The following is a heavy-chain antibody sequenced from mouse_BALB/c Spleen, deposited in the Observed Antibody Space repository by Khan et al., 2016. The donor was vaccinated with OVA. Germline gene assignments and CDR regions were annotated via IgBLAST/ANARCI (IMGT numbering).Heavy chain of an antibody. CDR2: ISSGGSYT. J-gene: IGHJ2*01. CDR3: TGDRGYYGSSPYVDY. V-gene: IGHV5-6-4*01. Sequence: EVKLEESGGGLVRPGGSLKLSCAASGFSFSSYSMSWVRQTPEKRLEWVATISSGGSYTYYPDSVKGRFTISRDNAKNTQHLQVNSLRSEDTAMYDCTGDRGYYGSSPYVDYWGQGTTLTVSS. CDR1: GFSFSSYS. D-gene: IGHD1-1*01.